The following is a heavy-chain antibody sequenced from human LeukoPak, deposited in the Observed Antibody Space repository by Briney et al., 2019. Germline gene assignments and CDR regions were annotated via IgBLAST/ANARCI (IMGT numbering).Heavy chain of an antibody. Sequence: ASVKVSCKASGYTFTGYYMHWVRQAPGQGLEWMGIINPSGGSTTYAQKFQGRVTMTRDTSISTAYMELSRLRSDDTAVYYCARDSGERGSGSYLIAYWGQGTLVTVSS. J-gene: IGHJ4*02. V-gene: IGHV1-2*02. CDR2: INPSGGST. CDR1: GYTFTGYY. D-gene: IGHD3-10*01. CDR3: ARDSGERGSGSYLIAY.